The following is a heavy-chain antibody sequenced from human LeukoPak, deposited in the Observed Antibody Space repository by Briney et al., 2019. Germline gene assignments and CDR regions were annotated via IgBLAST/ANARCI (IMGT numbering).Heavy chain of an antibody. CDR3: ARRYIGYDSSGYYHDAFDI. Sequence: GASVKVSCKASGYTFTSYGISWVRQAPGQGLEWMGWINPNSGGTNYAQKFQGRVTMTRDTSISTAYMELSRLRSDDTAVYYCARRYIGYDSSGYYHDAFDIWGQGTMVTVSS. V-gene: IGHV1-2*02. D-gene: IGHD3-22*01. CDR1: GYTFTSYG. J-gene: IGHJ3*02. CDR2: INPNSGGT.